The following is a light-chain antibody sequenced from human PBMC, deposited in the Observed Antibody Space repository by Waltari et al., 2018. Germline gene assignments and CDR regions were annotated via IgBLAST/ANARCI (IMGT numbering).Light chain of an antibody. CDR1: NTDVGTYDF. J-gene: IGLJ3*02. CDR3: SSYTRDSTVL. CDR2: EVS. Sequence: QSALTQPASVSGSPGQSITISCTGTNTDVGTYDFVSWYQLHTGKVPKLIISEVSNRPSGVSVRFSGSKSGNTASLTISVIQGEDEAEYFCSSYTRDSTVLFGGGTKLSVL. V-gene: IGLV2-14*03.